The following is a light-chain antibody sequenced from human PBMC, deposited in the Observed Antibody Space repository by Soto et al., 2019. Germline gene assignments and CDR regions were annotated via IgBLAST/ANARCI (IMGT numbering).Light chain of an antibody. CDR1: SSNIGAGYD. Sequence: QSVLTQPPSVSGAPGQRVTISCTGSSSNIGAGYDVHWYQQLPGTAPKLLIYGNSNRPSGVPDRFSGSKSGTSASLAITGLQAEDEVDYDFQSYDSSLSGSVFGGGTKLTVL. CDR3: QSYDSSLSGSV. CDR2: GNS. J-gene: IGLJ3*02. V-gene: IGLV1-40*01.